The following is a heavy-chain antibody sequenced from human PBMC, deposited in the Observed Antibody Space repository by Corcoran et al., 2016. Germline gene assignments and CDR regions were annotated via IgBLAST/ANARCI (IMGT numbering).Heavy chain of an antibody. Sequence: EVQLVESGGGLVQPGGSLRLSCAASGFTFSSYSMNWVRQAPGKGLEWVSYISSSSSTIYYADSVKGRFTIARDNAKNSLYLKMNSLRAEDTAVYYCARAEGDERTVTTDYYYGMDVWGQGTTVTVSS. J-gene: IGHJ6*02. CDR3: ARAEGDERTVTTDYYYGMDV. CDR2: ISSSSSTI. CDR1: GFTFSSYS. V-gene: IGHV3-48*04. D-gene: IGHD4-4*01.